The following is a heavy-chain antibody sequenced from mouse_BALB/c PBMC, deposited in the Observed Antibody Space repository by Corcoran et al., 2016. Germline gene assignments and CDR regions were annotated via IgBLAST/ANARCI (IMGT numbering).Heavy chain of an antibody. Sequence: QVQLQPSGAELMKPGASVKISCKATGYTFCSYWIEWVKQRPGHGLEWIGEILPGSGSTNYNEKFKGKATFTADTSSNTAYMQLSSLTSEDSAVYYCARETMITSYYAMDYWGQGTSVTVSS. CDR1: GYTFCSYW. J-gene: IGHJ4*01. CDR2: ILPGSGST. D-gene: IGHD2-4*01. V-gene: IGHV1-9*01. CDR3: ARETMITSYYAMDY.